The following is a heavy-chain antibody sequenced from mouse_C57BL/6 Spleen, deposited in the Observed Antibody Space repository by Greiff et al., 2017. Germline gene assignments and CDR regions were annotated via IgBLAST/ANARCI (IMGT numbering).Heavy chain of an antibody. Sequence: QVQLQQSGPELVKPGASVKISCKASGYAFSSSWMNWVKQRPGKGLEWIGRIYPGDGDTNYNGKFKGKATLTADKSSSTAYMQLSSLISEDSAVYFCAGGGGYWGQGTTLTVSS. V-gene: IGHV1-82*01. CDR1: GYAFSSSW. J-gene: IGHJ2*01. CDR3: AGGGGY. CDR2: IYPGDGDT.